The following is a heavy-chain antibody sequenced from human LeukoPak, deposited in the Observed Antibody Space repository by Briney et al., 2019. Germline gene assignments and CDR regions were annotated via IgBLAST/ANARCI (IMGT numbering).Heavy chain of an antibody. J-gene: IGHJ4*02. CDR3: ARDSGIAAAGTVFDY. D-gene: IGHD6-13*01. Sequence: PGGSLRLSCAASGFTFSSYWMHWVRKAPGKGLVWVSRINSDGRSTSYADSVKGRFTISRDNAKNTLYLQMNSLRAEDTAVYYCARDSGIAAAGTVFDYWGQGTLVTVSS. CDR1: GFTFSSYW. CDR2: INSDGRST. V-gene: IGHV3-74*01.